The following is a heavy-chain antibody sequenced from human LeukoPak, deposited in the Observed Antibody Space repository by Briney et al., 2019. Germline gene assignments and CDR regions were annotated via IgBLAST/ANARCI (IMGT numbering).Heavy chain of an antibody. CDR3: ARRSGTGISNYYYYGMDV. CDR2: IIPIFGTA. V-gene: IGHV1-69*06. J-gene: IGHJ6*04. CDR1: GGTFSSYA. D-gene: IGHD6-13*01. Sequence: GASVKVSCKASGGTFSSYAISWVRQAPGQGLEWMGGIIPIFGTANYAQKFQGRVTITADKSTSTACMELSSLRSEDTAVYYCARRSGTGISNYYYYGMDVWGKGTTVTVSS.